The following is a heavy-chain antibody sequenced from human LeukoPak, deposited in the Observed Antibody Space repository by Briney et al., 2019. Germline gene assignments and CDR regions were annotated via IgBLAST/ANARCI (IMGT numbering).Heavy chain of an antibody. Sequence: VSVKVSCKASGYTFTGYYMHWVRQAPGQGLEWMGWINPNSGGTNYAQKFQGWVTMTRDTSISTAYMELSRLRSDDTAVYYCARGRYCSSTSCYGFDYWGQGTLVTVSS. V-gene: IGHV1-2*04. CDR3: ARGRYCSSTSCYGFDY. CDR2: INPNSGGT. D-gene: IGHD2-2*01. J-gene: IGHJ4*02. CDR1: GYTFTGYY.